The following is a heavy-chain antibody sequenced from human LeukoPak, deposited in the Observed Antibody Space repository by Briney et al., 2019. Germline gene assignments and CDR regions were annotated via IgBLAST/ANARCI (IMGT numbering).Heavy chain of an antibody. CDR1: GYTFTSYY. CDR2: INPSGGST. J-gene: IGHJ4*02. Sequence: EASVEVSCKASGYTFTSYYMHWVRQAPGQGLEWMGIINPSGGSTSYAQKFQGRVTMTRDTSTSTVYMELSSLRSEDTAVYYCARRGGYCSSTSCYYDYWGQGTLVTVSS. V-gene: IGHV1-46*01. D-gene: IGHD2-2*03. CDR3: ARRGGYCSSTSCYYDY.